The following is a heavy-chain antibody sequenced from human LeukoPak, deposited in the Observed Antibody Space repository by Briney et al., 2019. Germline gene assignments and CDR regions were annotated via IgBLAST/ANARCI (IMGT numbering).Heavy chain of an antibody. D-gene: IGHD3-22*01. CDR1: GYTFANYW. Sequence: GESLKISCKGSGYTFANYWIAWVRQMPGKGLEWMGIIYPGDFDTRYSPSFQGQVIISADKSISTAYLQWSSLKASDTAMYYCAGGSPNYFDSRGYYYGPFDYWGQGTLVTVSS. J-gene: IGHJ4*02. CDR2: IYPGDFDT. V-gene: IGHV5-51*01. CDR3: AGGSPNYFDSRGYYYGPFDY.